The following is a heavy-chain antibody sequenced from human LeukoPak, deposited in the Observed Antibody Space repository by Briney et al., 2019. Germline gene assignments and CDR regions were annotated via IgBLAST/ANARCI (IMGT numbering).Heavy chain of an antibody. D-gene: IGHD3-16*01. CDR2: INPSGGST. CDR3: ARNPLSLRGVDS. V-gene: IGHV1-46*01. Sequence: ASVTVSFKASGYTFTSYHLHWVRQAPGQGLEWMGIINPSGGSTTYAQKFQGRVTMTRETSTSTVYMELSSLRSEDTAVYYCARNPLSLRGVDSWGQGALVTVSS. CDR1: GYTFTSYH. J-gene: IGHJ4*02.